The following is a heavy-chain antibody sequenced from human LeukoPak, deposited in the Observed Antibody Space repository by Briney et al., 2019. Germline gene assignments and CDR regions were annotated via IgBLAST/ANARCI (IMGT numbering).Heavy chain of an antibody. Sequence: LSEALSLTCSVSGASISGGTYYWGWIRQPPGKGLEWIGSIYYTGSTYDNPSLKSRVTISVDTSKNQFSLKLSSVTAADTAVYYCARRGGSGRAFDYWGQGTLVTVSS. CDR1: GASISGGTYY. CDR2: IYYTGST. V-gene: IGHV4-39*01. CDR3: ARRGGSGRAFDY. D-gene: IGHD1-26*01. J-gene: IGHJ4*02.